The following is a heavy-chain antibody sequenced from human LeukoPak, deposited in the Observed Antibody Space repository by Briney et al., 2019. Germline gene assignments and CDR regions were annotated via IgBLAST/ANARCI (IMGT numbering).Heavy chain of an antibody. Sequence: SSVKVSCKASGGTFSSYAISWVRQAPGQGLEWMGGIIPIFGTANYAQKFQGRVTITADESTSTAYMELSSLRSEDTAAYYCARETVDLRGYFDYWGQGTLVTVSS. CDR3: ARETVDLRGYFDY. V-gene: IGHV1-69*01. CDR1: GGTFSSYA. D-gene: IGHD5-12*01. J-gene: IGHJ4*02. CDR2: IIPIFGTA.